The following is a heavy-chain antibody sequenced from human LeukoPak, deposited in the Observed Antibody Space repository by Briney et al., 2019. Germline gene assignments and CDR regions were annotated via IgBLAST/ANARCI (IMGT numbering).Heavy chain of an antibody. J-gene: IGHJ4*02. V-gene: IGHV4-59*01. Sequence: SETLSLTCPVSGGSLRSYYWTWIRQPPGKGLEWIGYIFYSGSTNYNPSLKSRVTMSLDTSKNQFSLKLNSVTAADTAVYYGARSGTLTGYLYWGQGALVTVSS. CDR2: IFYSGST. D-gene: IGHD3-9*01. CDR3: ARSGTLTGYLY. CDR1: GGSLRSYY.